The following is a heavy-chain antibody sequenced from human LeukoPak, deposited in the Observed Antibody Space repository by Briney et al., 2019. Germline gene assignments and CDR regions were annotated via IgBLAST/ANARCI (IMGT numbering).Heavy chain of an antibody. J-gene: IGHJ5*02. V-gene: IGHV1-8*01. CDR2: MNPNSGNT. Sequence: GASVKVSCKASGYTFTSYDINWVRQATGQGLEWMGWMNPNSGNTGYAQKFQGRVTMTRNTSISTAYMELSSLRSEDTAVYYCARGRDYDFLVNWFDPWGQGTLVTVSS. CDR1: GYTFTSYD. D-gene: IGHD3-3*01. CDR3: ARGRDYDFLVNWFDP.